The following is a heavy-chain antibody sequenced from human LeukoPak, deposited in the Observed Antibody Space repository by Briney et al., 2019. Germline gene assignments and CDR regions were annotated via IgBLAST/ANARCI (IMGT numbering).Heavy chain of an antibody. J-gene: IGHJ6*03. CDR1: GGSFSNYY. V-gene: IGHV4-34*01. CDR3: ARDRVGATLVGRRENYYYMDV. D-gene: IGHD1-26*01. Sequence: SETLSLTCAVYGGSFSNYYWSWIRQPPGKGLEWIGDVNDSGSTNYSPSLKSRVTISVDTSKNQFSLKLTSVTAADTAVYYCARDRVGATLVGRRENYYYMDVWGKGTTVTVSS. CDR2: VNDSGST.